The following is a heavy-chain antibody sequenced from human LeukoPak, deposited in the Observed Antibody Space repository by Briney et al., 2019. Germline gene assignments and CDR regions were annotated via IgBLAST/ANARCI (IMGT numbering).Heavy chain of an antibody. CDR3: ARCSYDILTGYLFDP. V-gene: IGHV4-59*12. J-gene: IGHJ5*02. Sequence: SETLSLTCTVSGGSISSYSWSWIRQPPGKGLEWIGYIYDNGNTYYTPSLKSRVTISRDRSKNQFSLRLNSVTAADTAVYYCARCSYDILTGYLFDPWGQGTPVTVSS. CDR1: GGSISSYS. D-gene: IGHD3-9*01. CDR2: IYDNGNT.